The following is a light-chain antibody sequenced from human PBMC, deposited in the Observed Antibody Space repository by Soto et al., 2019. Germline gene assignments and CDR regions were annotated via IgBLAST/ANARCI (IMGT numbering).Light chain of an antibody. Sequence: DIQMTQSPSSLSASVGDRVTITCRASQGITKYLAWYQQRPGKVPRLLIYAASTLQPGVPSRFSGSGSGTDFTLTISSLQPEDVATYYFQSYNGVPHTFGQGTKLAIK. CDR3: QSYNGVPHT. CDR2: AAS. V-gene: IGKV1-27*01. J-gene: IGKJ2*01. CDR1: QGITKY.